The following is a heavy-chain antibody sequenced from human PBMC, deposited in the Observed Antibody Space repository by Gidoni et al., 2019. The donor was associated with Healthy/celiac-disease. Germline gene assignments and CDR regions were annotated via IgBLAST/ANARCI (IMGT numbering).Heavy chain of an antibody. CDR2: ISGSGGST. CDR3: AKGNRMVRGVMTTVDY. J-gene: IGHJ4*02. V-gene: IGHV3-23*01. D-gene: IGHD3-10*01. CDR1: GFTFSSYA. Sequence: EVQLLESGGGLVQPGGSLRLSCAASGFTFSSYAMSWVRQAPGKGLEWVSAISGSGGSTYSAASVKGRFTISRDNSKNTLYLQMNSLRAEDTAVYYCAKGNRMVRGVMTTVDYWGQGTLVTVSS.